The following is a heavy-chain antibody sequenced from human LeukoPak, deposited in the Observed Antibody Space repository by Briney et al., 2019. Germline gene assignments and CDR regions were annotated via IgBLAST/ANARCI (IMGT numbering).Heavy chain of an antibody. CDR2: IYYSGST. CDR3: ARHARTDTYYYDTSGYPFFDI. V-gene: IGHV4-34*01. J-gene: IGHJ3*02. Sequence: SETLSLTCAVYGGSFSGYYWSWIRQPPGKGLEWIGSIYYSGSTYYNPSLKSRVTISVDTSKNQFSLKLSSVTAADTAVYYCARHARTDTYYYDTSGYPFFDIWGQGTMVTVSS. CDR1: GGSFSGYY. D-gene: IGHD3-22*01.